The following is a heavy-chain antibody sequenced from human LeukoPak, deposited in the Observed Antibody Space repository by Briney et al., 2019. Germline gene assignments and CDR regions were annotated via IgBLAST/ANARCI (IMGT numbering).Heavy chain of an antibody. Sequence: GGSLRLSCAASGFTFDDYGMSWVRQAPGKGLEWVSGINWNGGSTGYADSVKGRFTISRDNAKNSLYLQMNSLRAEDTAVYYCARVPPLYSSGWYDYWGQGTLVSVSS. V-gene: IGHV3-20*04. CDR2: INWNGGST. J-gene: IGHJ4*02. CDR1: GFTFDDYG. CDR3: ARVPPLYSSGWYDY. D-gene: IGHD6-19*01.